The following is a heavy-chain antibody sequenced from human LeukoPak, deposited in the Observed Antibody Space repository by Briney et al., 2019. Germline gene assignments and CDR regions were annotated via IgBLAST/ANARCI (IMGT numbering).Heavy chain of an antibody. CDR2: IYYSGST. D-gene: IGHD3-10*01. V-gene: IGHV4-59*12. Sequence: SETLSLTCTVSGGSISSYYWSWIRQPPGKGLEWIGYIYYSGSTNYNPSLKSRVTISVDRSKNQVSLNLTSMTAADTAVYYCARDRWVVRGKDAFDIWGQGTMVTVSS. CDR1: GGSISSYY. CDR3: ARDRWVVRGKDAFDI. J-gene: IGHJ3*02.